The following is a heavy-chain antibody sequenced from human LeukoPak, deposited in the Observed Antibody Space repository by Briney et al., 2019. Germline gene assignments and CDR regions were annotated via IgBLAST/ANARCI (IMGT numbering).Heavy chain of an antibody. CDR2: MNPDSGNT. Sequence: GASVKVSCKASGYTFTDYDINWVRQATGQGLEWMGWMNPDSGNTGYAQKFQGRVTLTMNTSISTAYMELSSLRSEDTAVYYCAQRQPRYYDSSGFGYPWGQGTLVTVSS. D-gene: IGHD3-22*01. J-gene: IGHJ5*02. V-gene: IGHV1-8*01. CDR3: AQRQPRYYDSSGFGYP. CDR1: GYTFTDYD.